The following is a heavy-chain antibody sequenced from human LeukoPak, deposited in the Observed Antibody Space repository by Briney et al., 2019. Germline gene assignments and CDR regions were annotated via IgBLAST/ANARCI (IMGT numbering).Heavy chain of an antibody. V-gene: IGHV3-23*01. CDR1: GFTFSSYA. Sequence: GGSLRLSCAASGFTFSSYAMSWVRQAPGKGLEWVSAISGSGGSTYYADSVKGRFTISRDNSKNTLYLQMNSLRAEDTAVYYCAKDNRGGNRPLREIDYWGQGTLVTVSS. D-gene: IGHD4-23*01. CDR3: AKDNRGGNRPLREIDY. J-gene: IGHJ4*02. CDR2: ISGSGGST.